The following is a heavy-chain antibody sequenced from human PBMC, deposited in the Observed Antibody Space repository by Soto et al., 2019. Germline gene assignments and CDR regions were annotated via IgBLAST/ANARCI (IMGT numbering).Heavy chain of an antibody. D-gene: IGHD2-15*01. J-gene: IGHJ6*03. CDR2: IYYSGST. V-gene: IGHV4-39*01. Sequence: TSETLSLTCTVSGGSISSSSYYWGWIRQPPGKGLEWIGSIYYSGSTYYNPSLKSRVTISVDTSKNQFSLKLSSVTAADTAVYYCAIGTGYCSGGSCYFTKYYYYYYMDVWGKGTTVTVSS. CDR3: AIGTGYCSGGSCYFTKYYYYYYMDV. CDR1: GGSISSSSYY.